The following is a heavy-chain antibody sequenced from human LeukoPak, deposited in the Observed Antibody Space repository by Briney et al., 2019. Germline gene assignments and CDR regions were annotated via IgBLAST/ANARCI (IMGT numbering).Heavy chain of an antibody. Sequence: GGSLRLSCAASGFTFSSYWMHWVRQAPGKGLVWVSRINSDGSSTSYADSVKGRFTISRDNAKNTLYLQMNSLRAEDTAVYYCARRDVLGVLRYWGQGTLVTVSS. D-gene: IGHD3-16*01. CDR1: GFTFSSYW. V-gene: IGHV3-74*01. CDR3: ARRDVLGVLRY. CDR2: INSDGSST. J-gene: IGHJ4*02.